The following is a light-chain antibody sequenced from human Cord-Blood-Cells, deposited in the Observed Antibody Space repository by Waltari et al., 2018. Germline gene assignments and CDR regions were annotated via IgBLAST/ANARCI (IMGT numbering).Light chain of an antibody. J-gene: IGLJ2*01. Sequence: VTISCSGSSSNIGNNYVSWYQQPPGTAPKLLIYENNKRPSGIPDRFSGSKSGTSATLGITGLQTGDEADYYCGTWDSSLSAVVFGGGTKLTVL. CDR3: GTWDSSLSAVV. CDR1: SSNIGNNY. CDR2: ENN. V-gene: IGLV1-51*02.